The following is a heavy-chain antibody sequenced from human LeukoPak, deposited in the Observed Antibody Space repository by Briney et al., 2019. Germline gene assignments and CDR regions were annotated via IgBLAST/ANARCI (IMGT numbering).Heavy chain of an antibody. D-gene: IGHD2-15*01. CDR2: IIPILGIA. CDR1: GGTFSSYA. J-gene: IGHJ4*02. CDR3: AGTGYCSGGSCLYYFDY. Sequence: SVKVSCKASGGTFSSYAISWVRQAPGQGLEWMGRIIPILGIANYAQKFQGRVTIIADKSTSTAYMELSSLRSEDTAVYYCAGTGYCSGGSCLYYFDYWGQGTLVTVSS. V-gene: IGHV1-69*04.